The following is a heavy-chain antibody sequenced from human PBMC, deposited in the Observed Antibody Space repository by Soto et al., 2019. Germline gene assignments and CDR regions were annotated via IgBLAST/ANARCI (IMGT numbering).Heavy chain of an antibody. CDR3: AGDSYYYYGSGSYLGHYYYYMDV. D-gene: IGHD3-10*01. CDR1: GGTFSSYT. J-gene: IGHJ6*03. CDR2: IIPILGIA. Sequence: SVKVSCKASGGTFSSYTISWVRQAPGQGLEWMGRIIPILGIANYAQKFQGRVTITADKSTSTAYMELSSLRSEDTAVYYCAGDSYYYYGSGSYLGHYYYYMDVWGKGTTVTVSS. V-gene: IGHV1-69*04.